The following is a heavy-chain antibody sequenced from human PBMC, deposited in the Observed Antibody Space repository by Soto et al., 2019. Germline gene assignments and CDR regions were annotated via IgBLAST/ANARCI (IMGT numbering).Heavy chain of an antibody. J-gene: IGHJ4*02. V-gene: IGHV4-34*01. CDR3: ARGRGGCSGGSCYDTFDY. D-gene: IGHD2-15*01. Sequence: SETLSLTCAVYGGSFSGYYWSWIRQPPGKGLEWIGEINHSGSTNYNPSLKSRVTISVDTSKNQFSLKLSSVTAADTAVYYCARGRGGCSGGSCYDTFDYWGQGTLVTVSS. CDR1: GGSFSGYY. CDR2: INHSGST.